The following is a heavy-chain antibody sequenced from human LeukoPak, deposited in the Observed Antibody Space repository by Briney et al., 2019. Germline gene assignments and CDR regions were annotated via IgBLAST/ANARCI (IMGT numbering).Heavy chain of an antibody. CDR2: ISSDGDND. CDR3: TSVGATIYFDS. Sequence: GGSLRLSCAASGFTFSYFPMHWVRQAPGKGLEWVALISSDGDNDYYADSVKGRFTISRDNSKNTLYLQMNSLRAEDTAVYYCTSVGATIYFDSWGQGTLVTVSS. V-gene: IGHV3-30-3*01. D-gene: IGHD1-26*01. J-gene: IGHJ4*02. CDR1: GFTFSYFP.